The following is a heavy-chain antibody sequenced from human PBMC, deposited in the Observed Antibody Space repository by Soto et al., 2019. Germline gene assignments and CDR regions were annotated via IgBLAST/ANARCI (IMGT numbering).Heavy chain of an antibody. J-gene: IGHJ4*02. V-gene: IGHV3-74*01. CDR3: ARDGGGLAH. CDR1: GFTFGSYW. Sequence: EVQLVESGGGLVQPGGSLRLSCAASGFTFGSYWMHWVRQAPGKGLVWVSRISPDGTSTSNADSVKGRFTISRDNTKNTEHLQMDSWRVEDTAVYYCARDGGGLAHWGQGTLVTVSS. CDR2: ISPDGTST. D-gene: IGHD3-16*01.